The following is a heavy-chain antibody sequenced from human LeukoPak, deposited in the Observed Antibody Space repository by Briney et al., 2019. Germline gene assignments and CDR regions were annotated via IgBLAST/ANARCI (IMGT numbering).Heavy chain of an antibody. Sequence: ASVKVSCTASGYTFTSYDINWVRQATGQGLEWMGWMNPNSGNTGYAQKLQGRVTMTRNTSISTAYMELSSLRSEDTAVYYCARRRIVVGWFDPWGQGTLVTVSS. J-gene: IGHJ5*02. V-gene: IGHV1-8*01. CDR1: GYTFTSYD. CDR2: MNPNSGNT. CDR3: ARRRIVVGWFDP. D-gene: IGHD3-22*01.